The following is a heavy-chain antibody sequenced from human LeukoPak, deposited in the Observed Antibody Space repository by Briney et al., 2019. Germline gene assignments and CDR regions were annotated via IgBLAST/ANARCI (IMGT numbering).Heavy chain of an antibody. V-gene: IGHV3-9*01. CDR1: GFTFDDYA. CDR2: ISWNSGSI. J-gene: IGHJ6*03. Sequence: GRSLRLSCAASGFTFDDYAMHWVRQAPGKGLEWVSGISWNSGSIGYADSVKGRFTISRDNAKNSLYLQMNSLRAEDTALYYCARHGSITMVRGKRRYYYMDVWGKGTTVTISS. D-gene: IGHD3-10*01. CDR3: ARHGSITMVRGKRRYYYMDV.